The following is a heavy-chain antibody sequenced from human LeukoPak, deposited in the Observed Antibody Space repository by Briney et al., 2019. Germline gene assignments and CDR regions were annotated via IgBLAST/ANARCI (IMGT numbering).Heavy chain of an antibody. CDR1: GFTFSNIG. V-gene: IGHV3-64D*06. D-gene: IGHD2-2*01. CDR2: ISGNGGST. CDR3: VKEHCSSSSCFYFDY. J-gene: IGHJ4*02. Sequence: GGSLRLFCAASGFTFSNIGMHWVRQAPGKGLEYVSAISGNGGSTHYADSVKGRFTISRDNSKNTLYLQMTSLKAEDTAVYYCVKEHCSSSSCFYFDYWGQGTLVTVSS.